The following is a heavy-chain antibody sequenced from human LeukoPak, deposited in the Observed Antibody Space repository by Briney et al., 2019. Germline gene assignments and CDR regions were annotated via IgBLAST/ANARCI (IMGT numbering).Heavy chain of an antibody. V-gene: IGHV1-69*13. D-gene: IGHD4-17*01. CDR1: GGTFSSHA. J-gene: IGHJ2*01. CDR2: IIPIFGTA. CDR3: AYGDYDWYFDL. Sequence: SVKVSCKASGGTFSSHAISWVRQAPGQGLEWMGRIIPIFGTANYAQKFQGRVTITADESTSTAYMELSSLRSEDTAVYYCAYGDYDWYFDLWGRGTPVTVSS.